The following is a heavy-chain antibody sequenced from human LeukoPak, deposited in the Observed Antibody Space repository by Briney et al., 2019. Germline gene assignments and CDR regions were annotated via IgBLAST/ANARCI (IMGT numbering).Heavy chain of an antibody. D-gene: IGHD6-19*01. CDR1: GGSISSSSYY. Sequence: SETLSLTCTVSGGSISSSSYYWGWIRQPPGKGLEWIGYIFYSGSTNYNPSLKSRVTISVDTSKNQFSLKLSSVTAADTAVYYCARVPKSYSSGPLGGAFDIWGQGTMVTVSS. J-gene: IGHJ3*02. V-gene: IGHV4-61*05. CDR2: IFYSGST. CDR3: ARVPKSYSSGPLGGAFDI.